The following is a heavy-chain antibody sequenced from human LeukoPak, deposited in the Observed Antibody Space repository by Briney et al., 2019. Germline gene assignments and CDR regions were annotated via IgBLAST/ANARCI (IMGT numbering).Heavy chain of an antibody. CDR1: GGSISSYY. CDR2: IYNSGST. Sequence: PSETLSLTCTVSGGSISSYYWGWIRQPAGKGLEWIGRIYNSGSTNYNPSLKSRVSISVDKSRNQFSLKLSSVTAADTAVYYCARDCTNTYCYSYYFDYWGQGTLVTVSS. V-gene: IGHV4-4*07. CDR3: ARDCTNTYCYSYYFDY. J-gene: IGHJ4*02. D-gene: IGHD2-15*01.